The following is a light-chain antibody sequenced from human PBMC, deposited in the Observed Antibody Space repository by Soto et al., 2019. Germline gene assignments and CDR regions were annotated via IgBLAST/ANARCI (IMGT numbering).Light chain of an antibody. CDR3: QQYNDWPRT. Sequence: EIVMTQSPATLSVSPGERATLSCRASQSVSSALAWYQLRPGKAPSLLIYGASTRATGIPARFSGSGSGTEFTLTISSLQSEDVAVYYCQQYNDWPRTFGQGTKVEIK. J-gene: IGKJ1*01. CDR2: GAS. V-gene: IGKV3-15*01. CDR1: QSVSSA.